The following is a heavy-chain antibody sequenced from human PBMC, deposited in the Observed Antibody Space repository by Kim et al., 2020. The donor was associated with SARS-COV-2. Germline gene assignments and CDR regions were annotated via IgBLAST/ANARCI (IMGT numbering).Heavy chain of an antibody. D-gene: IGHD2-2*01. Sequence: GGSLRLSCAASGFTFSDYYMSWIRQAPGKGLEWVSYISSSSSYTNYADSVKGRFTISRDNANNSLYLQMNSLRAEDTAVYYCARVKCSSTSCGYDYYYYYGMDVWGQGTTVTVSS. CDR2: ISSSSSYT. J-gene: IGHJ6*02. CDR1: GFTFSDYY. V-gene: IGHV3-11*05. CDR3: ARVKCSSTSCGYDYYYYYGMDV.